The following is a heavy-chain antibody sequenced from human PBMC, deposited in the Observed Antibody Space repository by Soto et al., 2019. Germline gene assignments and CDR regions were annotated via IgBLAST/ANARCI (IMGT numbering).Heavy chain of an antibody. CDR2: IYWDDTK. CDR3: APAYGGRSLY. Sequence: QITLKESGPTLVKPTQTLTLTCTFSGFSLGTDRVGVGWIRQPPGKALEWLAVIYWDDTKTYRPSLKSRLTITKDTSKNQVALTMSSMDPVDTATYYCAPAYGGRSLYWGQGTLVTVSS. CDR1: GFSLGTDRVG. D-gene: IGHD1-26*01. V-gene: IGHV2-5*02. J-gene: IGHJ4*02.